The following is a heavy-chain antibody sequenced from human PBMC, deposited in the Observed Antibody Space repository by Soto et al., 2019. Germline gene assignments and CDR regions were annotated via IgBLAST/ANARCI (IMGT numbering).Heavy chain of an antibody. CDR3: AKDGVDYDILTGYYKWAYYFEY. J-gene: IGHJ4*02. V-gene: IGHV3-23*01. D-gene: IGHD3-9*01. CDR2: ISGSGGST. Sequence: EVQLLESGGGLVQPGGSLRLSCAASGFTFSSYAMSWVRQAPGKGLEWVSAISGSGGSTYYADSVKGRFTISRDNSKNTMYMQMISLRAGDTAVYYCAKDGVDYDILTGYYKWAYYFEYWGQGTLVTVSS. CDR1: GFTFSSYA.